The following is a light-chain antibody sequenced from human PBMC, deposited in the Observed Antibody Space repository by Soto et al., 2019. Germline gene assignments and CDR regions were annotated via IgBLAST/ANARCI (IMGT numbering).Light chain of an antibody. V-gene: IGLV2-14*01. CDR2: EVS. Sequence: QSVLTQPASVSGSPGQSITISCTGTSSDVGGYNYVSWYQQHPGKAPKLMIYEVSNRPSGVSNRFSGSKSGNTASLTISGLQAEDEADYYCSSYTSSSTLAYVVFGGGTKLTVL. J-gene: IGLJ2*01. CDR3: SSYTSSSTLAYVV. CDR1: SSDVGGYNY.